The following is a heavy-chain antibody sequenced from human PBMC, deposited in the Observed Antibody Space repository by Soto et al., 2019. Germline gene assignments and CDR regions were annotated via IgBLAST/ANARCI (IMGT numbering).Heavy chain of an antibody. CDR3: ARESRGFDY. CDR2: TWYDGSDK. J-gene: IGHJ4*02. V-gene: IGHV3-33*01. Sequence: QVHLVESGGGVVQAGRSLRLSCAASGFSFDKYAMQWVRQAPGKGLEWVASTWYDGSDKKYADAVRGRYAISRDNSKHMVYLEMTSLTVEDTAVYYCARESRGFDYWGQGTLVIVSS. CDR1: GFSFDKYA.